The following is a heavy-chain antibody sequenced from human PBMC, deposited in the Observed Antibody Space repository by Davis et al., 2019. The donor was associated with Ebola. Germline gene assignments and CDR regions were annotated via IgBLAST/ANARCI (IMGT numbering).Heavy chain of an antibody. CDR3: ARGLWGAPPGMDV. Sequence: HTGGSLRLSCVVSGFTFSSYWMHWVRQAPGEGLVWVSRVSPDGSTTNYADSVKGRFTISRDNAKNTLYLQMNSLRAEDTAVYFCARGLWGAPPGMDVWGQGTTVTVSS. D-gene: IGHD4/OR15-4a*01. CDR1: GFTFSSYW. V-gene: IGHV3-74*01. CDR2: VSPDGSTT. J-gene: IGHJ6*02.